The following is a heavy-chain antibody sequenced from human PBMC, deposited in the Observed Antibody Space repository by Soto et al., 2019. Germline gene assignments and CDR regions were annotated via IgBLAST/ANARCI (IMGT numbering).Heavy chain of an antibody. CDR1: GGSISSGGYY. V-gene: IGHV4-31*03. Sequence: LSLTCTVSGGSISSGGYYWSWIRQHPGKGLEWIGYIYYSGSTYYNPSLKSRVTISVDTPKNQFSLKLSSVTAADTAVYYCARGRADYYYGMDVWGQGXTVTVYS. CDR3: ARGRADYYYGMDV. CDR2: IYYSGST. J-gene: IGHJ6*02.